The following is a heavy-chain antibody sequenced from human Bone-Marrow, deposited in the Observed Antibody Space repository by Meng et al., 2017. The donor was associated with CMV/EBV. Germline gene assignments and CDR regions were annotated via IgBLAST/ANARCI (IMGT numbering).Heavy chain of an antibody. D-gene: IGHD6-13*01. CDR2: IWYVGSNK. CDR1: GFTVSSNY. J-gene: IGHJ4*02. V-gene: IGHV3-33*08. Sequence: GESLKIPCAASGFTVSSNYMSWVRRAPGKGLEGVAVIWYVGSNKYYADSVNGRFTISRDNSKNTLYLQMNSLRAEDSAVYYCARDLRAAAFDDWGQGTMVTISS. CDR3: ARDLRAAAFDD.